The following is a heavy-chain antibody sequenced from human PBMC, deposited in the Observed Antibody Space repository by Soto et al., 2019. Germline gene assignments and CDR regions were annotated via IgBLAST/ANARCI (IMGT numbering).Heavy chain of an antibody. D-gene: IGHD3-22*01. Sequence: GGSLRLSCAASGFTFSSYWMHWVRQAPGKGLVWVSRINSDGSSTSYADSVKGRFTISRDNAKNTLYLQMNSLRAEDTAVYYCARDSDCYDSSGYYYDAFDIWGQGTMVTVSS. CDR3: ARDSDCYDSSGYYYDAFDI. J-gene: IGHJ3*02. CDR1: GFTFSSYW. CDR2: INSDGSST. V-gene: IGHV3-74*01.